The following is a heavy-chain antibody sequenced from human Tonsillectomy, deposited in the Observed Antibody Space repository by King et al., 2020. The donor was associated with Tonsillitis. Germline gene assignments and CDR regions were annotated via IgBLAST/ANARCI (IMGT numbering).Heavy chain of an antibody. Sequence: QLQESGPGLVKPSETLSLTCTVSGGSISSYYWSWIRQPPGKGLEWIGDSYYSGSTNYNPSLKSRVTISVDTSKNQFSLHLSSVTAADTAVYYCARQGGYYPFDLWGRGTLVTVSS. CDR2: SYYSGST. CDR3: ARQGGYYPFDL. J-gene: IGHJ2*01. D-gene: IGHD3-22*01. V-gene: IGHV4-59*01. CDR1: GGSISSYY.